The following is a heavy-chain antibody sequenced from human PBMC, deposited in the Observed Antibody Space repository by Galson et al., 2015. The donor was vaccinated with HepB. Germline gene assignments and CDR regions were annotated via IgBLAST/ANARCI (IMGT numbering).Heavy chain of an antibody. Sequence: SVKVSCKASGGTFSSYAISWVRQAPGQGLEWMGGITPIFGTANYAQKFQGRVTITADESTSTAYMELSSLRSEDTAVYYCARAYDSSGYYSYYFDYWGQGTLVTVSS. CDR1: GGTFSSYA. CDR2: ITPIFGTA. CDR3: ARAYDSSGYYSYYFDY. D-gene: IGHD3-22*01. V-gene: IGHV1-69*13. J-gene: IGHJ4*02.